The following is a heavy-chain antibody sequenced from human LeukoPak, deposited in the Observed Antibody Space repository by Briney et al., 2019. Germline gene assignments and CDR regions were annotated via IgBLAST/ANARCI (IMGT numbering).Heavy chain of an antibody. Sequence: PGGSLRLSCAASGFTFSSYAMHWVRQAPGKGLEWVAVISYDGSNKYYADSVKGRFTISRDNSKNTLYLQMNSLRAEDTAVYYCARDLGWNYVYGMDVWGQGTTVTVSS. CDR1: GFTFSSYA. J-gene: IGHJ6*02. CDR3: ARDLGWNYVYGMDV. V-gene: IGHV3-30-3*01. CDR2: ISYDGSNK. D-gene: IGHD1-7*01.